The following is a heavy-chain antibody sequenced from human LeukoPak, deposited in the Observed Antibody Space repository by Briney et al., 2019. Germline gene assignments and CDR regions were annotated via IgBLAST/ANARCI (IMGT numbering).Heavy chain of an antibody. CDR3: AREGPWQQLPIYYYYYYMDV. J-gene: IGHJ6*03. CDR2: IKQDGSEK. Sequence: GGSLRLSCAASGFTFSSYWMSWVRQAPGKGLEWVANIKQDGSEKYYVDSVKGRFTISRDNAKNSLYLQMNSLRAEDTAVYYCAREGPWQQLPIYYYYYYMDVWGKGTTVTVSS. CDR1: GFTFSSYW. D-gene: IGHD6-13*01. V-gene: IGHV3-7*01.